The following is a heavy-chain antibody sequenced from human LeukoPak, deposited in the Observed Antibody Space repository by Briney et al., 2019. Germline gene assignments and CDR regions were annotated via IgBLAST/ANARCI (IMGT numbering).Heavy chain of an antibody. CDR2: FDPEDGET. D-gene: IGHD6-13*01. J-gene: IGHJ4*02. CDR1: GYTLTELS. Sequence: ASVKVSCKVSGYTLTELSMHWVRQAPGKGLEWMGGFDPEDGETIYAQKFQGRVTMTEDTSTDTAYMELSSLRSEDTAVYYCATVWGSSWPLDYWGQGTLVTVSS. CDR3: ATVWGSSWPLDY. V-gene: IGHV1-24*01.